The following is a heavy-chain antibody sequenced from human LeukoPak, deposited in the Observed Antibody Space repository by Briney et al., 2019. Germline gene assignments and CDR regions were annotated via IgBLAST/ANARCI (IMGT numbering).Heavy chain of an antibody. CDR1: GGSITNSGHF. V-gene: IGHV4-61*02. J-gene: IGHJ5*02. D-gene: IGHD3-3*01. CDR2: IHAIEGT. Sequence: SQTLSLTCTVSGGSITNSGHFWTWFRQPAGKSLEWIGRIHAIEGTRYNPSLKSRVTISVDTSKNQFSLKLSSVTAADTAVYYCAREEADFWSGYISGNVWCPWGQGTLVTVSS. CDR3: AREEADFWSGYISGNVWCP.